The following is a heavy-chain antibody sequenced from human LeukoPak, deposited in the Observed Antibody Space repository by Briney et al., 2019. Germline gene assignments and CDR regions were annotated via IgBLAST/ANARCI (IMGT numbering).Heavy chain of an antibody. CDR2: ISGSGGST. Sequence: QSGGSLRLSCAASGFTFSSYSMNWVRQAPGKGLEWVSAISGSGGSTYYADSVKGRFTISRDNSKNTLYLQMNSLRAEDTAVYYCAKDRYYDFWSGYSDYWGQGTLVTVSS. CDR1: GFTFSSYS. CDR3: AKDRYYDFWSGYSDY. J-gene: IGHJ4*02. D-gene: IGHD3-3*01. V-gene: IGHV3-23*01.